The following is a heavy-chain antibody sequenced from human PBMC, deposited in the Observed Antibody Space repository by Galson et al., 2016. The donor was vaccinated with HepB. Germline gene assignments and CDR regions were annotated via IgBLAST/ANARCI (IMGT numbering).Heavy chain of an antibody. J-gene: IGHJ5*02. D-gene: IGHD5-18*01. CDR1: GFTFSNYA. Sequence: SLRLSCAASGFTFSNYALSWVRQALGKGLEWVAVISDSGVSIHHADSAKGRFTISRDNSKNSLYLQMNSLRAEDTAVYYCPKVPGYSYGFSWFDPWGQGTLVTVSS. V-gene: IGHV3-23*01. CDR3: PKVPGYSYGFSWFDP. CDR2: ISDSGVSI.